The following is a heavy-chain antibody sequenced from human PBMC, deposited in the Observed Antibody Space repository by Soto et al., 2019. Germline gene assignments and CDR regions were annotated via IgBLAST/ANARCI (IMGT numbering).Heavy chain of an antibody. CDR1: GFTFSSYA. V-gene: IGHV3-30-3*01. CDR3: WQQQHYGMDV. CDR2: ISYDGSNK. J-gene: IGHJ6*02. Sequence: GGSLRLSCAASGFTFSSYAMHWVRQAPGKGLEWVAVISYDGSNKYYADSVKGRFTISRDNSKNTLYLQMNSLRAEDTAVYYCWQQQHYGMDVWGQGTTVTVSS. D-gene: IGHD6-13*01.